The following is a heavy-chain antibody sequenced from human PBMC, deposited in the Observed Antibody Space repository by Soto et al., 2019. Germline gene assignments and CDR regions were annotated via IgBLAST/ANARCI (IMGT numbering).Heavy chain of an antibody. CDR1: GFPFSIYA. CDR2: ISGSGGST. D-gene: IGHD3-10*01. J-gene: IGHJ4*02. Sequence: GGSLRLSCAASGFPFSIYAMSLVRQSPGKGLEWVSAISGSGGSTYYADSVKGRFTISRDNSKNTLYLQMNRLRAEETDVYYCAKGQNEGNYYFDYSGQGIFVTVSS. V-gene: IGHV3-23*01. CDR3: AKGQNEGNYYFDY.